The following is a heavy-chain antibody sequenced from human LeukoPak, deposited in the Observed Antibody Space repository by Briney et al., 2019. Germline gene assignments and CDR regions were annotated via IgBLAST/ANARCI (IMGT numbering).Heavy chain of an antibody. V-gene: IGHV3-74*01. Sequence: PGRSLRLSCAASGFTFSSYWMHWVRQAPGKGLVWVSRINSDGSSTSYADSVKGRFTISRDNAKNTLYLQMNSLRAEDTAVYYCARGFVGMQVSGSGYWGQGTLVTVSS. D-gene: IGHD6-19*01. CDR2: INSDGSST. CDR3: ARGFVGMQVSGSGY. J-gene: IGHJ4*02. CDR1: GFTFSSYW.